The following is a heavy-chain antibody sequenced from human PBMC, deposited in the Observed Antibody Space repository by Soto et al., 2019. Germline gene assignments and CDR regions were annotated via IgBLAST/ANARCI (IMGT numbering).Heavy chain of an antibody. D-gene: IGHD2-8*01. Sequence: QVQLVESGGGVVQPGRSLRLSCAASGFTFSSYGMHWVRQAPGKGLEWVAVIAYDGSNKYYADSVKGRFTISRDNSKNTLYLQMNSLRAEDTAVYYCAKGVGLMVYAIHSLLLGFFDYWGQGTLVTVSS. CDR3: AKGVGLMVYAIHSLLLGFFDY. V-gene: IGHV3-30*18. CDR2: IAYDGSNK. J-gene: IGHJ4*02. CDR1: GFTFSSYG.